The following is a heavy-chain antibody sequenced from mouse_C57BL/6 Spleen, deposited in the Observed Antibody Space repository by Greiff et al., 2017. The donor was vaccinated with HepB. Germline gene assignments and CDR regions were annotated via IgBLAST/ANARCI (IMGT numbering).Heavy chain of an antibody. CDR2: INPNNGGT. V-gene: IGHV1-18*01. Sequence: VQLKESGPELVKPGASVKIPCKASGYTFTDYNMDWVKQSHGKSLEWIGDINPNNGGTIYNQKFKGKATLTVDKSSSTAYMELRSLTSEDTAVYYCAITPYYGSSDYAMDYWGQGTSVTVSS. CDR3: AITPYYGSSDYAMDY. D-gene: IGHD1-1*01. J-gene: IGHJ4*01. CDR1: GYTFTDYN.